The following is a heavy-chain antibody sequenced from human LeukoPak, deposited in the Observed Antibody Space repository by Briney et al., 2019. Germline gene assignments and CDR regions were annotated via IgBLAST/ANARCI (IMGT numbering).Heavy chain of an antibody. CDR2: IYSGGST. V-gene: IGHV3-53*01. CDR3: ARVMVSYYGMDV. D-gene: IGHD3-10*01. Sequence: GGSLRLSCAASGFTVSSNYMSWVRQAPGKGLEWVSVIYSGGSTYYADSVKGRFTISRDNSKNTLYLQMNSLRAEDTAVYYCARVMVSYYGMDVWGQGTTVTISS. CDR1: GFTVSSNY. J-gene: IGHJ6*02.